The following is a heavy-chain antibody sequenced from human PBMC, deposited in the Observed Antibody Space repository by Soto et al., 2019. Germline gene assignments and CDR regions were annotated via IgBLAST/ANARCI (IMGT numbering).Heavy chain of an antibody. V-gene: IGHV3-23*01. J-gene: IGHJ5*02. D-gene: IGHD4-4*01. Sequence: VQLLESGGGLVQPGGSLRLSCAASGFTFSSYAMSWVRQAPGKGLEWVAAISGSGGSTYYADSVKGRFTISRDNSKNTLYLQMNSLRAEDTAVYYCAKDRDYSNYVAWFDPWGQGTLVTVSS. CDR3: AKDRDYSNYVAWFDP. CDR2: ISGSGGST. CDR1: GFTFSSYA.